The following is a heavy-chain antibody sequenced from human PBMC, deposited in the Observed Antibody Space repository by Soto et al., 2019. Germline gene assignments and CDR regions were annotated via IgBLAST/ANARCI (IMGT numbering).Heavy chain of an antibody. J-gene: IGHJ5*02. Sequence: ASVKVSCKASGYTFTSYYMHWVRQAPGQGLEWMGIINPSGGSTSYAQKFQGRVTMTRDTSTSTVYMELSSLRSEDTAVYYCARDQSYVWGTLLRGNWCDPWGQGTLVTVSS. V-gene: IGHV1-46*01. CDR1: GYTFTSYY. CDR2: INPSGGST. CDR3: ARDQSYVWGTLLRGNWCDP. D-gene: IGHD3-16*01.